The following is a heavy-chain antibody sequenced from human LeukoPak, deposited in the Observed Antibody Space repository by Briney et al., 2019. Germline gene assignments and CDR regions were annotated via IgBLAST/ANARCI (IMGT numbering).Heavy chain of an antibody. D-gene: IGHD2-15*01. Sequence: PSETLSLTCTVSGGSISSSSYYWGWIRQPPGKGLEWIGRIYYSGSTYYNPSLKSRVTISVDTSKNQFSLKLSSVTAADTAVYYCARHTYPRRLLVVAAFDYWGQGTLVTVSS. CDR1: GGSISSSSYY. J-gene: IGHJ4*02. V-gene: IGHV4-39*01. CDR2: IYYSGST. CDR3: ARHTYPRRLLVVAAFDY.